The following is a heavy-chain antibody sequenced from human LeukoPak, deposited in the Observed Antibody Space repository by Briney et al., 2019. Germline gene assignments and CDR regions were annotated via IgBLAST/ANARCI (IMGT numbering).Heavy chain of an antibody. CDR2: ISGSCGST. Sequence: PGGSLRLSCAASGFTFSRYAMSWVRQAPGKGLEWVSAISGSCGSTYYADSVKGRFTISRDNSKNTLYLQMNSLRAEDTAVDYCAKLRWFRDLDWFDPWGQGTLVTVSS. CDR3: AKLRWFRDLDWFDP. J-gene: IGHJ5*02. V-gene: IGHV3-23*01. D-gene: IGHD3-10*01. CDR1: GFTFSRYA.